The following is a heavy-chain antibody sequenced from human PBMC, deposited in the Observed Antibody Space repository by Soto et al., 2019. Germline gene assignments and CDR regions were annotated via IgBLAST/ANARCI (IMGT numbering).Heavy chain of an antibody. V-gene: IGHV6-1*01. CDR3: ARGGKYSSGWYEVYGMDV. CDR2: TYYRSKWYN. Sequence: PSQTLSLTCAISGDSVSSNSAAWSWIRQSPSRGLEWLGRTYYRSKWYNDYAVSVKSRITINPDTSKNQFSLQLNSVTPEDTAVYYCARGGKYSSGWYEVYGMDVWGQGTTVTVSS. J-gene: IGHJ6*02. CDR1: GDSVSSNSAA. D-gene: IGHD6-19*01.